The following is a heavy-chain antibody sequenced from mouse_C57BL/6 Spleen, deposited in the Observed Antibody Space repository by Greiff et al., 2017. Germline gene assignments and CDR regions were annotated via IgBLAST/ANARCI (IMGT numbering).Heavy chain of an antibody. J-gene: IGHJ3*01. CDR3: ARSSYGYFAY. CDR2: IRNKANGYTT. Sequence: DVMLVESGGGLVQPGGSLSLSCAASGFTFTDYYMSWVRQPPGKALEWLGFIRNKANGYTTEYSASVKGRFTISRDNSQSILYLQMNALRAEDSATYYCARSSYGYFAYWGQGTLVTVSA. V-gene: IGHV7-3*01. D-gene: IGHD2-2*01. CDR1: GFTFTDYY.